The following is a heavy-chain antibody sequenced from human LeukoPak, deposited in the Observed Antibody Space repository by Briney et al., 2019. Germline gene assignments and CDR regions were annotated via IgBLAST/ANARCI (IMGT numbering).Heavy chain of an antibody. CDR3: ARDHCSSTSCYPVVDI. J-gene: IGHJ3*02. Sequence: SETLSHTCTVSGGSISSYYWSWIRQPPGKGLEWIGYIYYSGSTNYNPSLKSRVTISVDTSKNQFSLKLSSVTAADTAVYYCARDHCSSTSCYPVVDIWGQGTMVTVSS. D-gene: IGHD2-2*01. V-gene: IGHV4-59*01. CDR2: IYYSGST. CDR1: GGSISSYY.